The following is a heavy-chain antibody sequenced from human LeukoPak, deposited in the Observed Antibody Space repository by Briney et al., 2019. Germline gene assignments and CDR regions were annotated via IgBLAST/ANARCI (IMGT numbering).Heavy chain of an antibody. CDR3: AKEGYSGYDDAFDS. V-gene: IGHV3-30*02. Sequence: SGGSLRLSCAPSGFTFSSYGMHWVRQAPGKGLEWVAVIWYDGSNKYYADSVKGRFTISRDNSKNTLYLQMNSLRAEDTAVFYCAKEGYSGYDDAFDSWGQGTMVTVSS. J-gene: IGHJ3*02. D-gene: IGHD5-12*01. CDR1: GFTFSSYG. CDR2: IWYDGSNK.